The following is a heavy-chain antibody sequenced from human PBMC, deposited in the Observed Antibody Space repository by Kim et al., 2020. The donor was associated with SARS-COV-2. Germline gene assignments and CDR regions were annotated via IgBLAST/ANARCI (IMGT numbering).Heavy chain of an antibody. CDR3: ARVTVAVAGKGWFDP. Sequence: GGSLRLSCAASGFTFSSYSMNWVRQAPGKGLEWVSYISSSSSTIYYADSVKGRFTISRDNAKNSLYLQMNSLRAEDTAVYYCARVTVAVAGKGWFDPWGQGTLVTVCS. CDR2: ISSSSSTI. V-gene: IGHV3-48*04. CDR1: GFTFSSYS. J-gene: IGHJ5*02. D-gene: IGHD6-19*01.